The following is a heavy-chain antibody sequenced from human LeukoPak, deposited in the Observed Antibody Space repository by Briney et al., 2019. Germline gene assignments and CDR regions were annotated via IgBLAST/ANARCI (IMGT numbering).Heavy chain of an antibody. CDR2: ISTYKGST. Sequence: HRAAVKVSCKPSGYSFTSHGLSWVREAPGQGLEWRGWISTYKGSTNFVRKFQGRVTLTTASASSTAHMVLRSLRSDDTAVYYCARYKGGALSGAGFDFWGQGTLVTVSS. CDR3: ARYKGGALSGAGFDF. D-gene: IGHD1-1*01. CDR1: GYSFTSHG. V-gene: IGHV1-18*04. J-gene: IGHJ4*02.